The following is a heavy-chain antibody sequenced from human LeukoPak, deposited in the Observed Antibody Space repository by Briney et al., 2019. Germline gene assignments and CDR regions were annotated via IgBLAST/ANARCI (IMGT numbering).Heavy chain of an antibody. J-gene: IGHJ4*02. Sequence: GGSPRLSCAASGFTFSNYEMNCVPHAPGKGLERVSYINTAGSTIYYADPVKGRFTISRDNSKNSLYLQMSSLRAEDTAVYYCARDAPGTVTNDYWGQGTLVTVSS. CDR1: GFTFSNYE. V-gene: IGHV3-48*03. CDR3: ARDAPGTVTNDY. D-gene: IGHD4-17*01. CDR2: INTAGSTI.